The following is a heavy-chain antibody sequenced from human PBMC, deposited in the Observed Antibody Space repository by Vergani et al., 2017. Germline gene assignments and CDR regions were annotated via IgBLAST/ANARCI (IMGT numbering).Heavy chain of an antibody. CDR1: GGSISSYY. J-gene: IGHJ6*03. CDR2: IYYSGST. CDR3: ARCGGSSSSRYYYYYMDV. V-gene: IGHV4-59*01. Sequence: QVQLQESGPGLVKPSETLSLTCTVSGGSISSYYWSWIRQPPGKGLEWIGYIYYSGSTNYNPSLKSRVTISVDTSKNQFSLKLSSVTAADTAVYYCARCGGSSSSRYYYYYMDVWGKGTTVTVSS. D-gene: IGHD6-6*01.